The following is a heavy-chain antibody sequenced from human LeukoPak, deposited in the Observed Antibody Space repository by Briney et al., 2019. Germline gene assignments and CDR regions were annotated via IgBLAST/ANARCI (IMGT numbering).Heavy chain of an antibody. D-gene: IGHD3-10*01. CDR1: GFSLSTSGVG. CDR3: AHNPPSYGNLDFDY. CDR2: IYWDDDK. J-gene: IGHJ4*02. V-gene: IGHV2-5*02. Sequence: SGPTLVKPTQTLTLTCTFSGFSLSTSGVGVGWIRQPPGKALEWLALIYWDDDKRYSPSLKSRLTITKDTSKNQVVLTMTNMDPVDTATYYRAHNPPSYGNLDFDYWGQGTLVTVSS.